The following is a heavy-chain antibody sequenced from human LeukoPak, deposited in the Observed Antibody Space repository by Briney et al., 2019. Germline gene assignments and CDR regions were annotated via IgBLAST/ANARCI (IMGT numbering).Heavy chain of an antibody. V-gene: IGHV1-2*02. Sequence: ASVKVSCKASGYTLTGYYIHWVRQVPGEGLEWMGWINPNSGGTNYAQKLQGRVTMTRDTSISTAYMELSSLRSDDTAVYYCATLYCSSTSCSIGKGDYWGQGTLVTVSS. D-gene: IGHD2-2*01. J-gene: IGHJ4*02. CDR3: ATLYCSSTSCSIGKGDY. CDR2: INPNSGGT. CDR1: GYTLTGYY.